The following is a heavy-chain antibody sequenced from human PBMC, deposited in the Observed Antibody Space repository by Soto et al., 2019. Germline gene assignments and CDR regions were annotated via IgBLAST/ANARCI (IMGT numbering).Heavy chain of an antibody. V-gene: IGHV1-2*02. J-gene: IGHJ3*02. CDR2: INPNSGGT. Sequence: GASGKVSCKASGYTFTGYYMHWVRQAPGQVLEWMGWINPNSGGTNYAQKFQGRVTMTRDTSISTAYMELSRLRSDDTAVYYCARYYGSGSYPDAFDIWGQGTMVTVSS. CDR1: GYTFTGYY. CDR3: ARYYGSGSYPDAFDI. D-gene: IGHD3-10*01.